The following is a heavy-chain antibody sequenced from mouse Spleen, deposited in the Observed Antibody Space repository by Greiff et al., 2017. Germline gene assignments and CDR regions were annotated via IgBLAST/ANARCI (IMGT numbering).Heavy chain of an antibody. CDR1: GYTFTDYY. V-gene: IGHV1-26*01. J-gene: IGHJ3*01. CDR2: INPNNGGT. D-gene: IGHD4-1*01. CDR3: ARRELGRWFAY. Sequence: VQLQQSGPELVKPGASVKISCKASGYTFTDYYMNWVKQSHGKSLEWIGDINPNNGGTSYNQKFKGKATLTVDKSSSTAYMELRSLTSEDSAVYYCARRELGRWFAYWGQGTLVTVSA.